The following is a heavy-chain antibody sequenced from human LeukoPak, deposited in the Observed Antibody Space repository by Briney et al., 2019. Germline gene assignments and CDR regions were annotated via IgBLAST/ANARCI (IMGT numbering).Heavy chain of an antibody. V-gene: IGHV4-59*01. CDR1: GGSISSYY. Sequence: SETLSLTCTVSGGSISSYYWSWIRQPPGKGLEWIGYIYYSGSTNYNPSLTSRVTISVDTSKNKFSLKLSSVTAADTAVYYCARGDCSGGSCYSGAFDIWGQGTMVTVSS. CDR2: IYYSGST. D-gene: IGHD2-15*01. CDR3: ARGDCSGGSCYSGAFDI. J-gene: IGHJ3*02.